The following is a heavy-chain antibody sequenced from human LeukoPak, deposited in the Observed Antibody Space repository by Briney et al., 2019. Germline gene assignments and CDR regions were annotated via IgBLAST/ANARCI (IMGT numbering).Heavy chain of an antibody. CDR3: ARDSSGWYGHPKNEDY. Sequence: GGSLRLSCAASGFTFSSYWMSWVRQAPGKGLEWAANIKQDGGEKYYVDSVKGRFTISRDNAKNSLYLQMNSLRAEDTAVYYCARDSSGWYGHPKNEDYWGQGTLVTVSS. CDR1: GFTFSSYW. V-gene: IGHV3-7*01. CDR2: IKQDGGEK. J-gene: IGHJ4*02. D-gene: IGHD6-19*01.